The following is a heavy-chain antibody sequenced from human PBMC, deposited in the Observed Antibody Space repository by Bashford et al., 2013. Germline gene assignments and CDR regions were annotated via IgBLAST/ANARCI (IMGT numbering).Heavy chain of an antibody. Sequence: WSGQAPGKGLEWVASIKRDGSEKYYVDSVKGRFTISRDDAKNSVFLQMNSLRVEDTAVYYCTRGGSGSSYFWVHWGQGTLVTVSS. CDR3: TRGGSGSSYFWVH. CDR2: IKRDGSEK. V-gene: IGHV3-7*03. J-gene: IGHJ4*02. D-gene: IGHD3-16*01.